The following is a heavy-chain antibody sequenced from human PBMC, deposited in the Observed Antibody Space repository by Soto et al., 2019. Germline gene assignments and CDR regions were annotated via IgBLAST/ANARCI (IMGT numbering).Heavy chain of an antibody. J-gene: IGHJ4*02. V-gene: IGHV3-53*01. D-gene: IGHD6-19*01. Sequence: EVQLVESGGGLIQPGESLRLSCAASGFTVSISYMSWVRQAPGKGLEWVSTIYRDGSTYYADSVEGRFTISRENSKNTLYLQMNSLRAEDTATYYCARGKGIGWYESSDYWGQGTLVTVSS. CDR1: GFTVSISY. CDR2: IYRDGST. CDR3: ARGKGIGWYESSDY.